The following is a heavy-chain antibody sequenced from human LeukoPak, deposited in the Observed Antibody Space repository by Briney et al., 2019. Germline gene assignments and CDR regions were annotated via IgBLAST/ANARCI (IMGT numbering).Heavy chain of an antibody. CDR2: ISYDGSNK. Sequence: GGSLRLSCAASGFTFSSCAMHWVRQAPGKGLEWVAVISYDGSNKYYADSVKGRFTISRDNSRNTLYLQMNSLRAEDTAVYYCALSMITSGRGSHSFDYWGQGTLVTVSS. V-gene: IGHV3-30*04. CDR3: ALSMITSGRGSHSFDY. D-gene: IGHD3-16*01. CDR1: GFTFSSCA. J-gene: IGHJ4*02.